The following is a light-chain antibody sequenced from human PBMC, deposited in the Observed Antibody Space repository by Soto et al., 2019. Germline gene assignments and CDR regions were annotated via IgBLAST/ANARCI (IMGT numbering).Light chain of an antibody. V-gene: IGKV1-39*01. CDR1: QIIISY. Sequence: DIHMTHSPCSLSASVGDRVTITCRSSQIIISYVNWYQHKPGKAPSLLVYAASTLQSGVPSRCSGSGSGTDFTLSTSSLQHEDFATYYCQQSYSTPITFGQGTLLEIK. J-gene: IGKJ5*01. CDR3: QQSYSTPIT. CDR2: AAS.